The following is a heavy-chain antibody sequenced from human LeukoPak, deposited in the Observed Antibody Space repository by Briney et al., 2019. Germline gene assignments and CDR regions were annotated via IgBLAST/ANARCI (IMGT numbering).Heavy chain of an antibody. V-gene: IGHV3-7*01. Sequence: QSGGSLRLSCAASGFTISTYWMTWVRQAPGKGLEWVATIKQYGGETHYVDSVKGRFTISRDNAKNLVYLQMNSLGADDTALYYCAREGTRWLQPADYWGQGTLVTISS. J-gene: IGHJ4*02. CDR1: GFTISTYW. CDR3: AREGTRWLQPADY. CDR2: IKQYGGET. D-gene: IGHD5-24*01.